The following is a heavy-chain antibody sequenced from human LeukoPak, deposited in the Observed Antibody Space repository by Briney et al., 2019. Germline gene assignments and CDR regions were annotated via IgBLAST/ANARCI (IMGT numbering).Heavy chain of an antibody. CDR1: GFTFSSYA. CDR2: ISYDGSNK. D-gene: IGHD5-12*01. Sequence: GGSLRLSCAASGFTFSSYAMHWVRQAPGKGLEWVAVISYDGSNKYYADSLKGRFTISRDNSKNTLYLQMNSLRAEDTAVYYCATSGYDSPDYWGQGTLVTVSS. V-gene: IGHV3-30-3*01. CDR3: ATSGYDSPDY. J-gene: IGHJ4*02.